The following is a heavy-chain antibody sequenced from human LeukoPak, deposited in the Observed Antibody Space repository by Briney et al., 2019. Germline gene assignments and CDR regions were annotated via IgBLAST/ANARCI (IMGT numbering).Heavy chain of an antibody. CDR3: ARAQPNSPYDH. Sequence: GGSLRLSCAASGFTLSGYAMHWVRQAPGKGLEWVSSIDTTSNYSYYAGSVKGRFTISRDNARNSLYLQMNSLTADDTAVYYCARAQPNSPYDHWGQGTLVTVSS. D-gene: IGHD4-23*01. J-gene: IGHJ4*02. CDR2: IDTTSNYS. CDR1: GFTLSGYA. V-gene: IGHV3-21*01.